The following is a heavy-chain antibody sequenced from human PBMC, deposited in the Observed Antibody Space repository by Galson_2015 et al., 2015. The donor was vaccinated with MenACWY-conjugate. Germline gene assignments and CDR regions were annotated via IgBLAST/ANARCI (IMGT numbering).Heavy chain of an antibody. J-gene: IGHJ5*02. CDR2: TYYRSQWHC. V-gene: IGHV6-1*01. CDR1: GDSVSSNRAA. D-gene: IGHD3-22*01. Sequence: CAISGDSVSSNRAAWNWIRQSPSRGSEWLVRTYYRSQWHCDYAVSVKGRMTINPDTSKNEISLQLHPVTPEDTAVYYCAREGSSRYHSDYFCCASWGQGTLVTVSS. CDR3: AREGSSRYHSDYFCCAS.